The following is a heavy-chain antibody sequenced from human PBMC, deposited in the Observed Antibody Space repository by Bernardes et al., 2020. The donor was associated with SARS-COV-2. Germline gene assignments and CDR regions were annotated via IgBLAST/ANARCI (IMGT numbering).Heavy chain of an antibody. CDR1: GFSVSAYW. V-gene: IGHV3-74*01. Sequence: GGSLRLSCAASGFSVSAYWMHWVRQAPGEGLVWVARINEDGRVINYADSVRGRFTIYRDIADNKLYLQMKSLRADDTAVYYCARDFGGNSDYWGQGTLVTVSP. CDR2: INEDGRVI. CDR3: ARDFGGNSDY. J-gene: IGHJ4*02. D-gene: IGHD2-21*01.